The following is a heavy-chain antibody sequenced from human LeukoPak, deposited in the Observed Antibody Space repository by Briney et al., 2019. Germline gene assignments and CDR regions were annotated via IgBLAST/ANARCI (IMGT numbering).Heavy chain of an antibody. CDR3: AREQDPLWLS. V-gene: IGHV4-38-2*02. CDR2: IYHSGST. CDR1: GYSISSGYY. Sequence: SETLSLTCTVSGYSISSGYYWGWIRPPPGKGLEWIGSIYHSGSTYYNPSLKSRVTISVDTSKNQFSLKLSSVTAADTAVYYCAREQDPLWLSWGQGTLVTVSS. J-gene: IGHJ4*02. D-gene: IGHD5-18*01.